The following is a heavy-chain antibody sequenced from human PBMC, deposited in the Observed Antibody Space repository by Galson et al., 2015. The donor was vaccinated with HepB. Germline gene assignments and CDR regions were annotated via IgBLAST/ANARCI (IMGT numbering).Heavy chain of an antibody. J-gene: IGHJ6*03. D-gene: IGHD2-15*01. Sequence: SLRLSCAASGFTFSSYWMSWVRQAPGKGLEWVANIKQDGSEKYYVDSVKGRFTISRDNAKNSLYLQMNSLRAEDTAVYYCARAGYCSGGSCSPGDLYYYYYYMDVWGKGTTVTVSS. V-gene: IGHV3-7*01. CDR2: IKQDGSEK. CDR1: GFTFSSYW. CDR3: ARAGYCSGGSCSPGDLYYYYYYMDV.